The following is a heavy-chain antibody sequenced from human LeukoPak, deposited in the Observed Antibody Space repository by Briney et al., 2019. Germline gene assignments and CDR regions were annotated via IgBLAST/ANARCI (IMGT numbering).Heavy chain of an antibody. J-gene: IGHJ1*01. CDR2: IYYSGST. Sequence: SETLSLTCTVSGGSISSYYWSWIRQPPGKGLEWIGYIYYSGSTNYNPSLKSRVTISVDTSKNQFSLKLSSVTAADTAVYYCASFIAVAGTAYFQHWGQGTLVTVSS. V-gene: IGHV4-59*01. CDR1: GGSISSYY. D-gene: IGHD6-19*01. CDR3: ASFIAVAGTAYFQH.